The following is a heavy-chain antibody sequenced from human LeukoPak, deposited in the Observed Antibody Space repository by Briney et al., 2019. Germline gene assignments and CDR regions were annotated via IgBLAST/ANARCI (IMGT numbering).Heavy chain of an antibody. Sequence: LSGGSLRFSCAASGFTFSSYGMHRVRQAPGKGLEWVAVISYDGSNKYYADSVKGRFTISRDNSKNTLYLQMNSLRAEDTAVYYCAKSLRYFDWLLSDAFDIWGQGTMVTVSS. J-gene: IGHJ3*02. CDR3: AKSLRYFDWLLSDAFDI. D-gene: IGHD3-9*01. V-gene: IGHV3-30*18. CDR1: GFTFSSYG. CDR2: ISYDGSNK.